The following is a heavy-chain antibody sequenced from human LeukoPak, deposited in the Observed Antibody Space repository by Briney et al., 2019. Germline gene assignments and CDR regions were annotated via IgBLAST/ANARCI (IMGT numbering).Heavy chain of an antibody. CDR1: GGTFSSYG. J-gene: IGHJ4*02. D-gene: IGHD3-22*01. Sequence: ASVKVSCRASGGTFSSYGISWVRQAPGQGLEWMGWISAYNGNTNYAQKLQGRVTMTTDTSTSTAYMELRSLRSDDTAVYYCARDWMYYYDSSGYSNFDYWGQGTLVTVSS. V-gene: IGHV1-18*01. CDR3: ARDWMYYYDSSGYSNFDY. CDR2: ISAYNGNT.